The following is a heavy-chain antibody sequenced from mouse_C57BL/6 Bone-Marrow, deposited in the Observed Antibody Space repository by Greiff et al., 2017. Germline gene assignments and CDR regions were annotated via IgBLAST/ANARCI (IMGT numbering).Heavy chain of an antibody. V-gene: IGHV1-69*01. D-gene: IGHD1-1*01. CDR2: IDPSDSYT. CDR1: GYTFTSYW. CDR3: ARGVYYGSSWYFDV. Sequence: QVQLQQPGAELVMPGASVKMSCKASGYTFTSYWMHWVKQRPGQGLEWIGEIDPSDSYTNYNQQFKGKSTLTVDKSSSTAYMQLSSLTSEDSAVYYCARGVYYGSSWYFDVWGTGTTVTVSS. J-gene: IGHJ1*03.